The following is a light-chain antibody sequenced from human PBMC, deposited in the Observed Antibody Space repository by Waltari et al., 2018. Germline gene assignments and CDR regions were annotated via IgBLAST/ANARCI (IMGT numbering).Light chain of an antibody. J-gene: IGLJ1*01. V-gene: IGLV2-14*03. CDR3: SSYTRYNTRV. CDR1: NSDIGYYNY. Sequence: QSAPTQPASVSGSLGQSITFSCTGSNSDIGYYNYVSWYQQHPGKAPKLVIYGVTHRPWGVAGRVSGAKAGYTASRTISGLQGDDEADYYCSSYTRYNTRVFGTGTTVTVL. CDR2: GVT.